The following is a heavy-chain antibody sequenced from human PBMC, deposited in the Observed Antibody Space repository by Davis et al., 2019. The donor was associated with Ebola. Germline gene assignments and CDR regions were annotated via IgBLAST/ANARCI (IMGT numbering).Heavy chain of an antibody. D-gene: IGHD3-22*01. Sequence: SETLSLTCAVSGDSISSRNWWSCVRQPTGKGLEWIGEIYHGGNTNYNPSLKSRAIISVDKSKNQFSLKLSSVTAADTAVYYCARDYYDSNGYLYYFDSWGQGTLVTVSS. V-gene: IGHV4-4*02. J-gene: IGHJ4*02. CDR2: IYHGGNT. CDR1: GDSISSRNW. CDR3: ARDYYDSNGYLYYFDS.